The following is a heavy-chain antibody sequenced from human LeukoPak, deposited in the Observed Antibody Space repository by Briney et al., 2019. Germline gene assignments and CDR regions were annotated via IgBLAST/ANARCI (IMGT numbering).Heavy chain of an antibody. CDR3: AREVIFGVVPDAFDI. CDR2: INPSGGST. Sequence: ASVKVSCKPSGYTFTSYYMHWVRQAPGQGLEWMGIINPSGGSTSYAQKFQGRVTMTRDTSTSTVYMELSSLRSEDTAVYYCAREVIFGVVPDAFDIWGQGTMVTVSS. V-gene: IGHV1-46*01. CDR1: GYTFTSYY. D-gene: IGHD3-3*01. J-gene: IGHJ3*02.